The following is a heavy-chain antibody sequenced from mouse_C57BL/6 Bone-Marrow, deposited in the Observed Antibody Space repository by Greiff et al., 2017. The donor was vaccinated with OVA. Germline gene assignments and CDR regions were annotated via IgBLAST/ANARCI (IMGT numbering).Heavy chain of an antibody. CDR2: ILPGSGSS. Sequence: VQLQQSGAELMKPGASVKLSCKATGYTFTGYWIEWVKQRPGHGLEWIGEILPGSGSSNYNEQFKGKATFTADTSSNTAYMQLSSLTTDDSAIYYCVQGGYSNFSWFAYWGQGTLVTVSA. CDR3: VQGGYSNFSWFAY. D-gene: IGHD2-5*01. J-gene: IGHJ3*01. V-gene: IGHV1-9*01. CDR1: GYTFTGYW.